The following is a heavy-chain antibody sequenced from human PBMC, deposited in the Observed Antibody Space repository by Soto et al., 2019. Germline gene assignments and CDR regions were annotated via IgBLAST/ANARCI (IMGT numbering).Heavy chain of an antibody. CDR2: IIPILGIA. D-gene: IGHD3-10*01. J-gene: IGHJ6*02. V-gene: IGHV1-69*02. CDR1: GGTFSSYT. Sequence: QVQLVQSGAEVKKPGSSVKVSCKASGGTFSSYTISWVRQAPGQGLEWMGRIIPILGIANYAQKFQGRVTMTAYKSTSTAYRELSSLRSEDTAVYYCASLMSSGYYYGMDVWGQGTTVTVSS. CDR3: ASLMSSGYYYGMDV.